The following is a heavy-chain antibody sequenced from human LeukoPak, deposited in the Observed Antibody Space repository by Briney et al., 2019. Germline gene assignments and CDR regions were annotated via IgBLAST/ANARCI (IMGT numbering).Heavy chain of an antibody. V-gene: IGHV3-7*01. J-gene: IGHJ5*02. D-gene: IGHD2-8*02. CDR3: VKDAGTA. Sequence: GGSLRLSCAASGFTFSNNWMSWVRQAPGKGLECVANIKKDGSEKYYVNSVKGRFTISRDNAKNSLYLQMNSLRAEDTALYYCVKDAGTAWGQGTLVTVSS. CDR1: GFTFSNNW. CDR2: IKKDGSEK.